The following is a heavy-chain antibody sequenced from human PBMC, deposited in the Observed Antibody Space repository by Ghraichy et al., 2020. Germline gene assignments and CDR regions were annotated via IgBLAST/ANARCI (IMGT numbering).Heavy chain of an antibody. Sequence: GGSLRLSCAASGFTFSSYSMNWVRQAPGKGLEWVSYISSSSSTIYYADSVKGRFTISRDNAKNSLYLQMNSLRAEDTAVYYCASLKVPAAIEWFDPWGQGTLVTVSS. V-gene: IGHV3-48*01. CDR2: ISSSSSTI. CDR3: ASLKVPAAIEWFDP. CDR1: GFTFSSYS. D-gene: IGHD2-2*02. J-gene: IGHJ5*02.